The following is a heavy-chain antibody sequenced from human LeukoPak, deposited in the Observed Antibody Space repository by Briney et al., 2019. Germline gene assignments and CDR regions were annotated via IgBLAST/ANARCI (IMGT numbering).Heavy chain of an antibody. CDR1: GFTFSSYG. J-gene: IGHJ4*02. Sequence: GGSLRLSCAASGFTFSSYGMHWVRQAPGKGLEWVAFIRYDGSNKYYADSVKGRFTISRDNSKNTLYLQMNSLRAEDTAVYYCAKDEDSSGSYCGYWGQENLVTVSS. CDR3: AKDEDSSGSYCGY. V-gene: IGHV3-30*02. D-gene: IGHD3-22*01. CDR2: IRYDGSNK.